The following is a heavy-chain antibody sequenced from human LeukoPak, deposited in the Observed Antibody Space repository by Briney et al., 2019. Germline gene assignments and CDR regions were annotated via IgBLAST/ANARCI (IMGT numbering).Heavy chain of an antibody. CDR2: IYYSGST. CDR1: AGSISSSSYY. D-gene: IGHD1-26*01. J-gene: IGHJ3*02. CDR3: AREFTDDSIVGAASAFDI. V-gene: IGHV4-39*07. Sequence: SETLSLTCAVSAGSISSSSYYWGWIRQPPGKGLEWIGSIYYSGSTYYNPSLKSRFTISVDTSKNQFSLKLSSVTAADTAVYYCAREFTDDSIVGAASAFDIWGQGTMVTVSS.